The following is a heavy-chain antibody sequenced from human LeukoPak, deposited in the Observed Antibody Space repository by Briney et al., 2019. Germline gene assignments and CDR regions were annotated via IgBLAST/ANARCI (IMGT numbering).Heavy chain of an antibody. CDR3: ARVARLAYCGGDCYSSYYYGMDV. D-gene: IGHD2-21*02. CDR1: GGTFSSYA. J-gene: IGHJ6*02. V-gene: IGHV1-69*13. Sequence: GASVKVSCKASGGTFSSYAISWVRQAPGQGLEWMGGIIPIFGTANYAQKFQGRVTITADESTSTAYMELSSLRSEDTAVYYCARVARLAYCGGDCYSSYYYGMDVWGQGTTVTVSS. CDR2: IIPIFGTA.